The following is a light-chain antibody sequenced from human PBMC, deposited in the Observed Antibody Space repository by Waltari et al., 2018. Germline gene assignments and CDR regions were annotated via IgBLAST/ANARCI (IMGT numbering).Light chain of an antibody. CDR3: SSYAGSYIFTV. CDR2: DVS. CDR1: SSDVGGYNY. J-gene: IGLJ2*01. V-gene: IGLV2-11*01. Sequence: QSALTQPRSVSGSPGQSVTISCTGTSSDVGGYNYFSRHQQPPGQAPKVMMYDVSKRPSVVPDRFSGSKSGNTASLTISGLQAEDEADYYCSSYAGSYIFTVFGGGTKRTVL.